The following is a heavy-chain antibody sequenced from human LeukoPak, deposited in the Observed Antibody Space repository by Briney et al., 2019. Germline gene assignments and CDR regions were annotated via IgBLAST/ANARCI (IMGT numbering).Heavy chain of an antibody. D-gene: IGHD4-17*01. V-gene: IGHV4-39*07. CDR1: GGSISSSSYY. Sequence: PSETLSLTCTISGGSISSSSYYWGWIRQPPGKGLQWIGSINYSGNTYYNPSLKSRVTISVDTSKNQFSLKLSSVTAADTAVYYCAREGTVTTGLDFDYWGQGTLVTVSS. CDR2: INYSGNT. CDR3: AREGTVTTGLDFDY. J-gene: IGHJ4*02.